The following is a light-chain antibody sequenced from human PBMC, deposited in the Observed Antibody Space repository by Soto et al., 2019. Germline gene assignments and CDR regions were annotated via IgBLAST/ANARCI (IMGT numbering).Light chain of an antibody. CDR1: RIFLYKSNNKNH. CDR2: WAS. Sequence: DLLRISSPESLAVSLGERATMTCKCSRIFLYKSNNKNHLAWYQQKPGQPPQLIIYWASTRESGVPERFSGSGSGTDFTLTISSLEAEDVAFYWCQQYFDVPFTFAGGTKVDIK. J-gene: IGKJ4*01. CDR3: QQYFDVPFT. V-gene: IGKV4-1*01.